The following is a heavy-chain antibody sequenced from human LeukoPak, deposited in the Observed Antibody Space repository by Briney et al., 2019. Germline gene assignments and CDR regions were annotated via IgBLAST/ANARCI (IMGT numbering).Heavy chain of an antibody. J-gene: IGHJ5*02. CDR1: VGSLTGVY. D-gene: IGHD2-2*01. V-gene: IGHV4-4*07. CDR3: ARVSLFSKYQLLLSTKGWFDP. CDR2: IDDSVSA. Sequence: SQTPCLTCTVSVGSLTGVYGSSSGQSPGTRLRCMGGIDDSVSANSNPSLKSRVTISVDTSKHQFSLQLSSVTAADTAVYYCARVSLFSKYQLLLSTKGWFDPWGQGTLVTVSS.